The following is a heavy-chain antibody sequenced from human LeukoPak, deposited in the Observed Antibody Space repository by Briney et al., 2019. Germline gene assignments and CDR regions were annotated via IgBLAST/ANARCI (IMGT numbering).Heavy chain of an antibody. D-gene: IGHD6-19*01. V-gene: IGHV3-33*01. Sequence: QSGGSLRLSCAASGFTFSSYGMHWVRQAPGKGLEWVAVIWYDGSNKYYADSVKGRFTISRDNSKNTLYLQMNSLRAEDTAVYYCARVGYGSDWAGTFDYWGQGTLVTVSS. CDR1: GFTFSSYG. CDR2: IWYDGSNK. J-gene: IGHJ4*02. CDR3: ARVGYGSDWAGTFDY.